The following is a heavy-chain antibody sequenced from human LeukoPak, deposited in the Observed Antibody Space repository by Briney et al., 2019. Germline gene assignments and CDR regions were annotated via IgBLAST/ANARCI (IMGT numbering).Heavy chain of an antibody. CDR1: GYTFTSYG. Sequence: ASVKVSCKASGYTFTSYGISWVRQAPGQGLEWMGIINPSGGSTSYAQKFQGRVTMTRDMSTSTVYMELSSLRSEDTAVYYCARDGGFGTVTLDLDYWGQGTLVTVSS. J-gene: IGHJ4*02. CDR2: INPSGGST. CDR3: ARDGGFGTVTLDLDY. V-gene: IGHV1-46*01. D-gene: IGHD4-17*01.